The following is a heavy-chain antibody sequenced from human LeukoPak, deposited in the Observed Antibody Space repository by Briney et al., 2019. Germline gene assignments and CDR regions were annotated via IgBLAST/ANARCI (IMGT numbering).Heavy chain of an antibody. CDR1: GYTFTSYY. J-gene: IGHJ5*02. V-gene: IGHV1-46*01. Sequence: ASVKVSCKASGYTFTSYYMHWVRQAPGQGLEWMGIINPSGGSTSYAQKFQGRVTMTRDTSTSTAYMELRSLRSDDTAVYYCARAPGWFDPWGQGTLVTVSS. CDR3: ARAPGWFDP. CDR2: INPSGGST.